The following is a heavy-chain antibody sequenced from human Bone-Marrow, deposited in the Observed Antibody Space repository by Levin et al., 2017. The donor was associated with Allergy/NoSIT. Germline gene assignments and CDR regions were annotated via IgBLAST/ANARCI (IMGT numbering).Heavy chain of an antibody. CDR3: ARDRAASAVAGPYYFDC. CDR1: GFTFSSNS. V-gene: IGHV3-21*01. J-gene: IGHJ4*02. Sequence: LSLTCAASGFTFSSNSMNWVRQAPGKGLEWVSSISSRSNYIYYADSVKGRFTISRDNAKHPLYLQMNSLRVDDTAVYYCARDRAASAVAGPYYFDCWGQGTLVTVSS. D-gene: IGHD6-19*01. CDR2: ISSRSNYI.